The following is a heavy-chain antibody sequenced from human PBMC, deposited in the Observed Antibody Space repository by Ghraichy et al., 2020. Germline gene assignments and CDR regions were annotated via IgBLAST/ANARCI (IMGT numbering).Heavy chain of an antibody. D-gene: IGHD3-3*01. Sequence: SETLSLTCTVSGGSISSSSYYWGWIRQPPGKGLEWIGSIYYSGSTYYNPSLKSRVTISVDTSKNQFSLKLSSVTAADTAVYYCAEQTWDFWSGYYTDLVGAFDIWGQGTMVTVSS. CDR3: AEQTWDFWSGYYTDLVGAFDI. V-gene: IGHV4-39*01. CDR2: IYYSGST. CDR1: GGSISSSSYY. J-gene: IGHJ3*02.